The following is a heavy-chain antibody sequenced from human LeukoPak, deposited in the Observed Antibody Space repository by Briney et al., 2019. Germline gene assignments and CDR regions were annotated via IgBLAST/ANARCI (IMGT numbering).Heavy chain of an antibody. J-gene: IGHJ4*02. CDR3: AGSDLGYCSSTSCSHTPNDY. D-gene: IGHD2-2*01. Sequence: ASVKVSCKSSGYTFTSYAISWVRQAPGQGLEWMGGIIPIFGTANYAQKFQGRVTITTDESTSTAYMELSSLRSEDTAVYYCAGSDLGYCSSTSCSHTPNDYWGQGTLVTVSS. CDR1: GYTFTSYA. CDR2: IIPIFGTA. V-gene: IGHV1-69*05.